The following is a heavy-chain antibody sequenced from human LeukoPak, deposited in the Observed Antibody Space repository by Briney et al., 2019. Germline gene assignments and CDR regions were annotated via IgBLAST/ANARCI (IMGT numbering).Heavy chain of an antibody. J-gene: IGHJ5*02. CDR2: IYYSGST. CDR1: GGSISSSSYY. D-gene: IGHD5-12*01. V-gene: IGHV4-39*07. Sequence: SETLSLTCTVSGGSISSSSYYWGWIRQPPGKGLEWIGSIYYSGSTYYNPSLKSRVTISVDTSKNQFSLKLGSVTAADTAVYYCARDGDGDSGYERYNWFDPWGQGTLVTVSS. CDR3: ARDGDGDSGYERYNWFDP.